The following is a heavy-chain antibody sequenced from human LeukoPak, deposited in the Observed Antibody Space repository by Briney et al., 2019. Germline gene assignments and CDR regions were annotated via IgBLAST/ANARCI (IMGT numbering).Heavy chain of an antibody. CDR1: GFTLSSSA. Sequence: GGSLRLSCVVSGFTLSSSAMSWVRQAPGKGLQWVSSISISGDTTRYADSVKGRFAISKDNSKNTLYLEMNSLRAEDTAIYYCAKEIRPNDYLGQGALVTVSS. J-gene: IGHJ4*02. CDR2: ISISGDTT. D-gene: IGHD4-17*01. V-gene: IGHV3-23*01. CDR3: AKEIRPNDY.